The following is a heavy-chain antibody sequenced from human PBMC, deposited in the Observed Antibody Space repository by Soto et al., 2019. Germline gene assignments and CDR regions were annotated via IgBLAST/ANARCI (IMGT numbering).Heavy chain of an antibody. J-gene: IGHJ4*02. CDR1: GASIGTNNW. CDR3: AGPGRGDFDD. D-gene: IGHD5-12*01. V-gene: IGHV4-4*02. Sequence: SETLSLTCAVSGASIGTNNWWSWVRQPPGKGLEWIGEVYHSGTTNCNPSLKSRVTISIDKSKNQFSLTLTSMTAAATALYYCAGPGRGDFDDWSQGTLVTVAS. CDR2: VYHSGTT.